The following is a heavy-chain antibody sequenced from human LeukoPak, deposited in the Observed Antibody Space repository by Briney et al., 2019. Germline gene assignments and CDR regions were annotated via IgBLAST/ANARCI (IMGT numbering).Heavy chain of an antibody. J-gene: IGHJ4*02. V-gene: IGHV3-53*01. CDR1: GLSVSDNY. CDR3: ARAWTGDY. D-gene: IGHD3/OR15-3a*01. CDR2: IYPNGRT. Sequence: GGSLRLSCAASGLSVSDNYMTWVRQAPGKGLGWVSIIYPNGRTYYADSVKGRFTISRDNSKNTLNLQMNSLRVEDTAVYYCARAWTGDYWGQGTLVTVSS.